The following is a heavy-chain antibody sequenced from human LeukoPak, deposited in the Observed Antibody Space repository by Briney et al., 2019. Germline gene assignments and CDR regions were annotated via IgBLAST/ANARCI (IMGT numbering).Heavy chain of an antibody. CDR2: INPSGGST. J-gene: IGHJ5*02. D-gene: IGHD4-17*01. V-gene: IGHV1-46*01. Sequence: ASVKVPCKASGYTFSGYYMHWVRQAPGQGLEWMGKINPSGGSTSYAQKFQGRVTMTRDTSTSTIYMELSSLRSEDTAVYYCARGWWGTDYGWTNWFDPWGRGTLVTVSS. CDR1: GYTFSGYY. CDR3: ARGWWGTDYGWTNWFDP.